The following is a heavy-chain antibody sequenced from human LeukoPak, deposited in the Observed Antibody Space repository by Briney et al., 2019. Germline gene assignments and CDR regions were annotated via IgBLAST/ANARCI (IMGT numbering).Heavy chain of an antibody. CDR2: IYYSGST. D-gene: IGHD4-17*01. CDR1: GGSISSGGYY. Sequence: PSQTLSLTCTVSGGSISSGGYYWSWIRQHPGKGLEWIGYIYYSGSTYYNPSLKSRVTISVDTSKNQFSLKLSSVTAADTAVYYCARAATVTTQNWFDPRGQGTLVTVSS. V-gene: IGHV4-31*03. J-gene: IGHJ5*02. CDR3: ARAATVTTQNWFDP.